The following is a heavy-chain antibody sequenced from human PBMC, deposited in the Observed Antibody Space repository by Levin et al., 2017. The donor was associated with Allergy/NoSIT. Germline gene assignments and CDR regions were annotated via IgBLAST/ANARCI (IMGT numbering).Heavy chain of an antibody. D-gene: IGHD1-26*01. V-gene: IGHV3-72*01. CDR2: SRNKANSYTT. Sequence: GGSLRLSCAVSGFTFSDHYMDWVRQAPAKGLEWVGRSRNKANSYTTEYAASVKGRFTISRDDSKNSLYLQMNSLKTEDTAVYYCVRDQGGSYSSPDDWGQGTLVTVSS. J-gene: IGHJ4*02. CDR1: GFTFSDHY. CDR3: VRDQGGSYSSPDD.